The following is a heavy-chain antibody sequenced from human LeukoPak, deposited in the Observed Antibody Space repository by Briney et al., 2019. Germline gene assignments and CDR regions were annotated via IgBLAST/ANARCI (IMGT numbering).Heavy chain of an antibody. CDR2: IKQDGSEK. D-gene: IGHD3-10*01. CDR3: ARESYGSGSYGYYYYYYMDV. J-gene: IGHJ6*03. Sequence: GGSLRLSCAASGFTFSSYWMSWVRQAPGKGLEWVANIKQDGSEKYYVDSVKGRFTISRDNAKNSLYLQMNSLRAEDTAVYYCARESYGSGSYGYYYYYYMDVWGKGTTVTVSS. V-gene: IGHV3-7*01. CDR1: GFTFSSYW.